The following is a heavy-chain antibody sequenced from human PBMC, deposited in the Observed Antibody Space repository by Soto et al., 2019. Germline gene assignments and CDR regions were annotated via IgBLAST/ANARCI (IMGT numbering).Heavy chain of an antibody. CDR3: AKDMSRDGYNSIY. V-gene: IGHV4-31*03. J-gene: IGHJ4*02. Sequence: SSETLSLTFTVSGDAIYIGGYYWTWIRQHPGKGLEWIGYIYHTGKTYYNPSLESRVTMSVDTSKNQFSLKLASVTAADTALYYCAKDMSRDGYNSIYWGQGTLVTVSS. CDR1: GDAIYIGGYY. CDR2: IYHTGKT. D-gene: IGHD5-12*01.